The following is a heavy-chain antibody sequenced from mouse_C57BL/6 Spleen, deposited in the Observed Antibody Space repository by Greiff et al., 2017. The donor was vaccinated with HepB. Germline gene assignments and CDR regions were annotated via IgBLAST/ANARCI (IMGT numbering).Heavy chain of an antibody. CDR2: IDPSDSET. D-gene: IGHD1-1*01. CDR3: ASYGRYAMDY. Sequence: VQLQHPGAELVRPGSSVKLSCKASGYTFTSYWMHWVKQRPIQGLEWIGNIDPSDSETHYNQKFKDKATLTVDKSSSTAYMQLSSLTSEDSAVYYCASYGRYAMDYWGQGTSVTVSS. J-gene: IGHJ4*01. V-gene: IGHV1-52*01. CDR1: GYTFTSYW.